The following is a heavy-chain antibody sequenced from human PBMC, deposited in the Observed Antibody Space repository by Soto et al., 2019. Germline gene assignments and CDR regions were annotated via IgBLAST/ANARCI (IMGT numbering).Heavy chain of an antibody. V-gene: IGHV4-39*01. J-gene: IGHJ4*02. CDR3: ARLYDFWSGYDY. Sequence: SETLSLTCTVSGGSISSSSYYWGWIRQPPGKGLEWIGSIYYSGSTYYNPSLKSRVTISVDTSKNQFSLKLSSVTAADTAVYYCARLYDFWSGYDYWGQGTLVTVSS. CDR2: IYYSGST. CDR1: GGSISSSSYY. D-gene: IGHD3-3*01.